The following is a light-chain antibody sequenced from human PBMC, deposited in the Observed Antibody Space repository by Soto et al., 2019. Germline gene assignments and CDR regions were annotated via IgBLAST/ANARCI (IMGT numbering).Light chain of an antibody. CDR2: DNY. V-gene: IGLV1-51*01. Sequence: QSVLTQPPSVSAAPGQKVTISCSGSSSNIGNNYVSWYQQLPGTAPKLLIYDNYKRPSGIPDRFSGYKSGTTATLGITGLRTGDEADYYCGTWDSSLSAGVFGGGTQLTVL. CDR3: GTWDSSLSAGV. J-gene: IGLJ7*01. CDR1: SSNIGNNY.